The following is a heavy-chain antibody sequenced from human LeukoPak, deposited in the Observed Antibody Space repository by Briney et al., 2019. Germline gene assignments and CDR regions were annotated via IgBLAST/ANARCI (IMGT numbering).Heavy chain of an antibody. CDR2: INHSGST. V-gene: IGHV4-34*01. Sequence: SETLSLTCAVYGGSFSGYYWSWTRQPPGKGLEWIGEINHSGSTNYNPSLKSRVTISVDTSKNQFSLKLSSVTAADTAVYYCARSKNWNDDFDYWGRGTLVTVSS. J-gene: IGHJ4*02. CDR3: ARSKNWNDDFDY. CDR1: GGSFSGYY. D-gene: IGHD1-1*01.